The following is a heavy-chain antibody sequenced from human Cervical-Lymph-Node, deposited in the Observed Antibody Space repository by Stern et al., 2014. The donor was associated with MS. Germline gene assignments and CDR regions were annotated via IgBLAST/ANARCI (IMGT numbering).Heavy chain of an antibody. Sequence: EVQLVESGAQVKKPGESLKISCKGSGYNFNSYWIAWVRQMPGKGLEWMGIIFPGDSDTRYSPSFQGQVTFAADKSISTAYVQWSSLKASDTAMYYCASIRSYGYSREALDIWGPGTMVIVSS. CDR1: GYNFNSYW. J-gene: IGHJ3*02. CDR2: IFPGDSDT. V-gene: IGHV5-51*03. CDR3: ASIRSYGYSREALDI. D-gene: IGHD5-18*01.